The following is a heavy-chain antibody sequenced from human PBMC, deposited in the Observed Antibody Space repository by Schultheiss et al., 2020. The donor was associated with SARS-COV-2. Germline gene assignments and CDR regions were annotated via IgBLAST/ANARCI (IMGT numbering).Heavy chain of an antibody. V-gene: IGHV3-23*01. CDR2: ISDNGGYT. CDR3: AKMLPGSHLSYFDY. D-gene: IGHD1-26*01. CDR1: GLTFSSYA. J-gene: IGHJ4*02. Sequence: GGSLRLSCAASGLTFSSYAMTWVRQAPGKGLEWVSAISDNGGYTYYADSVKGRFTISRDNFKNTLYLQMNSLRVEDTAVYYCAKMLPGSHLSYFDYWGQGTLVTVSS.